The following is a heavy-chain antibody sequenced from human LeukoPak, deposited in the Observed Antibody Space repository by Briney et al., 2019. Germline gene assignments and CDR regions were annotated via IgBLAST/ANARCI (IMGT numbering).Heavy chain of an antibody. J-gene: IGHJ6*03. Sequence: GGSLRLSCAASGFTFSSYGMSWVRQAPGKGLEWVSAISGSGGSTYYADSVKGRFTISRDNSKNTLYLQMNSLRAEDTAVYYCARGPDYYFYMDVWGKGTTVTISS. CDR2: ISGSGGST. CDR1: GFTFSSYG. V-gene: IGHV3-23*01. CDR3: ARGPDYYFYMDV.